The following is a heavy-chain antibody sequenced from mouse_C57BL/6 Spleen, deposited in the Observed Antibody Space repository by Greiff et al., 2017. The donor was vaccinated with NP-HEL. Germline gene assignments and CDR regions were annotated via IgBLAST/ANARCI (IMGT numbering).Heavy chain of an antibody. CDR2: ISDGGSYT. Sequence: EVMLVESGGGLVKPGGSLKLSCAASGFTFSSYAMSWVRQTPEKRLEWVATISDGGSYTYYPDNVKGRFTISRDNAKNNLYLQMSQLKSEDTAMYYCARENWDKAMDYWGQGTSVTVSS. D-gene: IGHD4-1*01. V-gene: IGHV5-4*01. J-gene: IGHJ4*01. CDR1: GFTFSSYA. CDR3: ARENWDKAMDY.